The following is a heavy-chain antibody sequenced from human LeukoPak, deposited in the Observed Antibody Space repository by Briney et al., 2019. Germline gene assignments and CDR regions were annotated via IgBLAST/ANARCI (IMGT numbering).Heavy chain of an antibody. CDR3: ARVASYYYDSSGYFDY. V-gene: IGHV1-46*01. J-gene: IGHJ4*02. CDR1: GYTFTSYY. Sequence: VSVKVSCKASGYTFTSYYMHWVRQAPGQGLEWMGIINPSGGSTSYAQKFQGRVTMTRDTSTSTVYMELSSLRSEDTAVYYCARVASYYYDSSGYFDYWGQGTLVTVSS. CDR2: INPSGGST. D-gene: IGHD3-22*01.